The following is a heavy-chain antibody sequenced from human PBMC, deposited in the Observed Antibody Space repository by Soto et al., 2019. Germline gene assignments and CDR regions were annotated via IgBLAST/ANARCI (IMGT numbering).Heavy chain of an antibody. Sequence: GGSLRLSCAASGFTFSNSAMSWVRQAPGKGLQWVSSISSIGGSTYYEDSVKGRFTISRDNSKNTLYLQMNSLRAEDTAVYFCAKGEDGTSAWIDWFDPWGQGTPVTVSS. V-gene: IGHV3-23*01. D-gene: IGHD2-2*03. CDR2: ISSIGGST. J-gene: IGHJ5*02. CDR1: GFTFSNSA. CDR3: AKGEDGTSAWIDWFDP.